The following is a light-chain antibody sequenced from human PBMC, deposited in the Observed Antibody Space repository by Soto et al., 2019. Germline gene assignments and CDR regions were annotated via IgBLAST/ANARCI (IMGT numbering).Light chain of an antibody. CDR2: DVS. J-gene: IGLJ2*01. CDR1: SSDVGGYHY. CDR3: CSYAGRYTLV. Sequence: QSALTQPRSVSGSPGQSVTISCTGTSSDVGGYHYVSWYQQHPGKAPKLMIYDVSKRPSGVPDRFSGSKPGNTASLPISGLQTEDEADDYCCSYAGRYTLVLGGATKLPV. V-gene: IGLV2-11*01.